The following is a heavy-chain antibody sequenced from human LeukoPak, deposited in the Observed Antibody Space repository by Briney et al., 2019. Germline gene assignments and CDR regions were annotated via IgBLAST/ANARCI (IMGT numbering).Heavy chain of an antibody. Sequence: PGGSLRLSCAASGFTFSSYAMHWVRQAPGKGLECVAVISYDGSNKYYADSVKGRFTISRDNSKNTLYLQMNSLRAEDTAVYYCARDIGLGYYGDYVERSLSYWGQGTLVTVSS. CDR2: ISYDGSNK. D-gene: IGHD4-17*01. CDR1: GFTFSSYA. V-gene: IGHV3-30-3*01. CDR3: ARDIGLGYYGDYVERSLSY. J-gene: IGHJ4*02.